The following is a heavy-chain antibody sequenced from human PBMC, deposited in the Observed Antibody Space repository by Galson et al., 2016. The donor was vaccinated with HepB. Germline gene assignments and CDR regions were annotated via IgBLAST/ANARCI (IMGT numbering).Heavy chain of an antibody. V-gene: IGHV2-5*02. Sequence: PALVKPTQTLTLTCSFSGFSLSTNGLGVGWIRQPPGKALEWLALIYWDDNKRYSPSLKNRLAITKDTSKNQVVLTMSNMDPVDTGTYYCARSRASISATGNWFWPWGQGSLVTVSS. J-gene: IGHJ5*01. CDR3: ARSRASISATGNWFWP. D-gene: IGHD6-13*01. CDR2: IYWDDNK. CDR1: GFSLSTNGLG.